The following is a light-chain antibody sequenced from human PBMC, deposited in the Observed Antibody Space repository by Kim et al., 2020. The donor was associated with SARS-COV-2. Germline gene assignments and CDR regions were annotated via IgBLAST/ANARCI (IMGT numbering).Light chain of an antibody. CDR2: GAS. CDR1: QSIGPW. Sequence: ASVGDTITLSCRACQSIGPWLAWYQQKPGKAPKLLISGASDLETGVPSRFSGSGSGTDFTLTISSLQPEDFATYYCQQGTTFPWTFGPGTKVDIK. CDR3: QQGTTFPWT. V-gene: IGKV1-12*01. J-gene: IGKJ1*01.